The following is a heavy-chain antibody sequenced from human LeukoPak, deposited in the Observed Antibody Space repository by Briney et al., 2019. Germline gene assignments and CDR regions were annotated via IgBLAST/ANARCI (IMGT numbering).Heavy chain of an antibody. CDR2: IYYSGST. V-gene: IGHV4-59*01. Sequence: SETLSLTCTVSGGSISSYYWSWIRQPPGKGLKWIGYIYYSGSTNYNPSLKSRVTISVDTSKNQFSLKLSSVTAADTAVYYCARDLNAFDIWGQGTMVTVSS. CDR3: ARDLNAFDI. CDR1: GGSISSYY. J-gene: IGHJ3*02.